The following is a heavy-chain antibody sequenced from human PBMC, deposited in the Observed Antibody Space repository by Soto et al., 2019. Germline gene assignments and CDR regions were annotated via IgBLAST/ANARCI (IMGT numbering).Heavy chain of an antibody. CDR2: INPKSGGT. CDR3: ARGDSTDCSNGVCSFFYNHDMDV. CDR1: GYSFTDYH. V-gene: IGHV1-2*04. D-gene: IGHD2-8*01. Sequence: ASVKVSCQASGYSFTDYHIHWVRQAPGQGLEWLGRINPKSGGTSTAQKFQGWVTMTTDTSISTASMELTRLTSDDTAIYYCARGDSTDCSNGVCSFFYNHDMDVWGQGTTVTVSS. J-gene: IGHJ6*02.